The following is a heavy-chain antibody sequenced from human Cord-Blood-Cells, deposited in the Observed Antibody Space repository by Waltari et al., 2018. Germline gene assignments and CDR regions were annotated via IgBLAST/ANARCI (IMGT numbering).Heavy chain of an antibody. Sequence: QVQLQQWGAGLLKPSETLSLTCAVDAGSFSGYYWSWIRQPPGKGREWIGEINHSGSTNYNPSLKSRVTISVDTSKNQFSLKLSSVTAADTAVYYCARAVRLAWLVNNWFDPWGQGTLVTVSS. V-gene: IGHV4-34*01. CDR3: ARAVRLAWLVNNWFDP. J-gene: IGHJ5*02. CDR1: AGSFSGYY. D-gene: IGHD6-19*01. CDR2: INHSGST.